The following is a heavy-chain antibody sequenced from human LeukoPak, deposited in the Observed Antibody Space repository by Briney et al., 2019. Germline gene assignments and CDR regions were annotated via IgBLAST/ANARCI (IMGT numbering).Heavy chain of an antibody. CDR1: GLTFSTYA. CDR3: AQDRGARYPFGMDV. J-gene: IGHJ6*02. CDR2: IGGGGTT. V-gene: IGHV3-23*01. D-gene: IGHD2-2*01. Sequence: GGSLRLSCAASGLTFSTYAMRWIRQAPGKGLEWVSSIGGGGTTSYADSVKGRFTISRDLSKITVYLQMNSLRAEDTAVYYCAQDRGARYPFGMDVWGQGTMVTVSS.